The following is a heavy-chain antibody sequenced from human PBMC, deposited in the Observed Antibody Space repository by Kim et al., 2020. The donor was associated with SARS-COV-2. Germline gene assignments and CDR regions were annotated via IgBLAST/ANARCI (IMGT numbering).Heavy chain of an antibody. CDR1: GDSVSSNSAA. J-gene: IGHJ5*02. CDR2: TYYRSKWYN. Sequence: SQTLSLTCAISGDSVSSNSAAWNWIRQSPSRGLEWLGRTYYRSKWYNDYAVSVKSRITINPDTSKNQFSLQLNSVTPEDTAVYYCARSTVYSSSWGGYWFDPWGQGTLVPVSS. CDR3: ARSTVYSSSWGGYWFDP. V-gene: IGHV6-1*01. D-gene: IGHD6-13*01.